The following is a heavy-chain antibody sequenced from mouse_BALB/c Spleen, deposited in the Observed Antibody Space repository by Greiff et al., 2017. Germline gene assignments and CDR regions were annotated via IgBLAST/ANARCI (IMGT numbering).Heavy chain of an antibody. Sequence: EVKLQESGTVLARPGASVKMSCKASGYTFTSYWMHWVKQRPGQGLEWIGAIYPGNSDTSYNQKLKGKAKLTAVTSTSTAYMELSSLTNEDSAVYYCTRGTVRSAMDYWGQGTSVTVSS. CDR2: IYPGNSDT. D-gene: IGHD1-1*01. CDR1: GYTFTSYW. V-gene: IGHV1-5*01. J-gene: IGHJ4*01. CDR3: TRGTVRSAMDY.